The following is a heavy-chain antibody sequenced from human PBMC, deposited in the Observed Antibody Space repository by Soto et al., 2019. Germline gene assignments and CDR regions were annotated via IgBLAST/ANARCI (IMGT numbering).Heavy chain of an antibody. CDR1: GGTFSTFD. V-gene: IGHV1-69*13. CDR2: IIPFFGTA. CDR3: ARTAPMDAGDKYYYDF. D-gene: IGHD3-16*01. J-gene: IGHJ4*02. Sequence: SVKVSCKTSGGTFSTFDISWVRQAPGQGLEWMGGIIPFFGTAEYSQKFEDRITITADESTNTVYMDLRSLTSEDTAIYYCARTAPMDAGDKYYYDFWGQGALVTVSS.